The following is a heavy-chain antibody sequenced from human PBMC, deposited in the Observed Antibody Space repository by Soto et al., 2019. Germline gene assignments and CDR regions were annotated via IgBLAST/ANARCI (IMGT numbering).Heavy chain of an antibody. V-gene: IGHV1-69*01. CDR1: GGTFSSYA. CDR3: ASKWFGELSPDLYGMDV. D-gene: IGHD3-10*01. Sequence: QVQLVQSGAEVKKPGSSVKVSCKASGGTFSSYAISWVRQAPGQGLEWMGGIIPIFGTTNYAQKFQGRVTITADESTSTAYMELSSLRSEDTAVYYCASKWFGELSPDLYGMDVWGQGTTVTVSS. J-gene: IGHJ6*02. CDR2: IIPIFGTT.